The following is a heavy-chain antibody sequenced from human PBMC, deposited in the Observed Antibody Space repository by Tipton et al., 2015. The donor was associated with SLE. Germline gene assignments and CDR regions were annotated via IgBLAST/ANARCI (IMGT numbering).Heavy chain of an antibody. CDR1: GFTFTSYA. CDR2: ISSDGGST. CDR3: ARDSTETNYYYYDMDV. J-gene: IGHJ6*03. D-gene: IGHD4-11*01. V-gene: IGHV3-64*04. Sequence: GSLRLSCSASGFTFTSYAMHWVRQAPGKGLEYVSAISSDGGSTYYADSVKGRFTISRDDSKNMFYLLMNSLRPEDTAVYYCARDSTETNYYYYDMDVWGNGTTVTVSS.